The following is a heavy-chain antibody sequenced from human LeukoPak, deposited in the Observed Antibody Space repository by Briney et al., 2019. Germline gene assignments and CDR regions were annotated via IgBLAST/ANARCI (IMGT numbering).Heavy chain of an antibody. CDR1: GFTFSRDA. D-gene: IGHD1-26*01. J-gene: IGHJ4*02. CDR3: ARGGGSYSY. CDR2: INSRSTHT. Sequence: GGSLRLSCAGSGFTFSRDAMNWVRQAPGKGLEWVSSINSRSTHTPYADSVKGRFTISRDNGNNSVFLQMNSLGVDDTAIYFCARGGGSYSYWGQGVRVTVSS. V-gene: IGHV3-21*01.